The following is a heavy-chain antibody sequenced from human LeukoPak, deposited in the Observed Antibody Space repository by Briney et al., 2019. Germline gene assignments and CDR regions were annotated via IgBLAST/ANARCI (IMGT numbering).Heavy chain of an antibody. CDR3: ARDLLDMWFGEWGRYYYMDV. CDR2: INPSGGST. D-gene: IGHD3-10*01. Sequence: GASVKVSCKASGYTFTGYYMHWVRQAPGQGLEWMGIINPSGGSTSYAQKFQGRVTMTRDTSTSTVYMELSSLRSEDTAVYYCARDLLDMWFGEWGRYYYMDVWGKGTTVTISS. CDR1: GYTFTGYY. V-gene: IGHV1-46*01. J-gene: IGHJ6*03.